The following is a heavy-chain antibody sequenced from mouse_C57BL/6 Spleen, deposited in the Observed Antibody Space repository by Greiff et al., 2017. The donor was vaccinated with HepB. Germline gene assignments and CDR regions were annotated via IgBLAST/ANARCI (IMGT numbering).Heavy chain of an antibody. CDR1: GYAFSSSW. D-gene: IGHD1-1*01. CDR2: IYPGDGDT. CDR3: AGRDYGSHYFDY. V-gene: IGHV1-82*01. Sequence: AQLQQSGPELVKPGASVKISCKASGYAFSSSWMNWVKQRPGKGLEWIGRIYPGDGDTNYNGKFKGKATLTADKSSSTAYMQLSSLTSEDSAVYFCAGRDYGSHYFDYWGQGTTLTVSS. J-gene: IGHJ2*01.